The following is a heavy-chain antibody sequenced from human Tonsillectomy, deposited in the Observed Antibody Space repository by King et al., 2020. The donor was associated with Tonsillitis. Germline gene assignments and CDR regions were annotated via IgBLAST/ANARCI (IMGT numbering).Heavy chain of an antibody. CDR1: GGSISSSNW. V-gene: IGHV4-4*02. CDR3: ARKSAVAGHGDYFDY. D-gene: IGHD6-19*01. CDR2: IYHSGST. J-gene: IGHJ4*02. Sequence: QLQESGPGLVKPSGTLSLTCAVSGGSISSSNWWSWVRQPPGKGLEWIGEIYHSGSTTYNPSLTSRVTISVDKPKKQFSLKLSSVTAADTAGYYFARKSAVAGHGDYFDYWGQGTLVTVSS.